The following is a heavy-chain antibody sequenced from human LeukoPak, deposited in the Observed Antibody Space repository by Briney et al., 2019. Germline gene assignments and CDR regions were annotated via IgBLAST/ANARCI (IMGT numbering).Heavy chain of an antibody. V-gene: IGHV3-53*01. Sequence: GGSLRLSCTVSGLTVSSNSMSGVRQAPGKGLEGVSFIYSDNTHYSDSVKGRFPISRDNSKNTLYLQMNSLRAEDTAVYYCARRAGAYSHPYDYWGQGVLVTVSS. D-gene: IGHD4/OR15-4a*01. CDR1: GLTVSSNS. CDR2: IYSDNT. J-gene: IGHJ4*02. CDR3: ARRAGAYSHPYDY.